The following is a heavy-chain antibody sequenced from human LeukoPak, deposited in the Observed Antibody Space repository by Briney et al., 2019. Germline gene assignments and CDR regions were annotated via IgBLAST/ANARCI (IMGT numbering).Heavy chain of an antibody. CDR1: GGSISSGDYY. CDR3: ARDWKPDYYYGMDV. CDR2: IYYSGST. J-gene: IGHJ6*02. Sequence: SQTLSLTCTVSGGSISSGDYYWSWIRQPPGKGLEWIGYIYYSGSTYYNPSLKSRVTISVDTSKNQFSLKLSSVTAAETAVYYCARDWKPDYYYGMDVWGQGTTVTVSS. D-gene: IGHD1-1*01. V-gene: IGHV4-30-4*01.